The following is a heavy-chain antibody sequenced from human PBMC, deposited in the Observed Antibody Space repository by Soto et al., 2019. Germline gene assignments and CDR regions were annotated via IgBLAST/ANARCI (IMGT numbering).Heavy chain of an antibody. CDR1: GHTFTGYG. D-gene: IGHD5-18*01. CDR3: ARPLRGYSYGTMRRYYYYGMDV. Sequence: ASVKVSCKASGHTFTGYGISWVRQAPGQGLAGMVWISAYNGNTNYAQKLQGRVTMTTDTSTSTAYMELRSLRSDDTAVYYCARPLRGYSYGTMRRYYYYGMDVWGQGTTVTVSS. J-gene: IGHJ6*02. CDR2: ISAYNGNT. V-gene: IGHV1-18*04.